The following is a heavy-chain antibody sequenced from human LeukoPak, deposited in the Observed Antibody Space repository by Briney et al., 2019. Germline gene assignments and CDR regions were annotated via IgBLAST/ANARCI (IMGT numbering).Heavy chain of an antibody. D-gene: IGHD3-3*01. CDR3: AKERPKSRFLEWLGTY. J-gene: IGHJ4*02. Sequence: GGSLRLSCAASGFTFSSYAMSWVRQAPGKGLEWVSAISGSGGSTYYADSVKGRFTISRDNSKSTLYLQMNSLRAEDTAVYYCAKERPKSRFLEWLGTYWGQGTLVTVSS. V-gene: IGHV3-23*01. CDR1: GFTFSSYA. CDR2: ISGSGGST.